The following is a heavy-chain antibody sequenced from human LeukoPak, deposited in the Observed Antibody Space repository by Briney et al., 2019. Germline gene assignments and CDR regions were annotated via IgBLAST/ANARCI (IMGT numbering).Heavy chain of an antibody. D-gene: IGHD2-15*01. CDR2: ISGDGSAT. V-gene: IGHV3-74*01. J-gene: IGHJ5*02. Sequence: GGSLRLSCAASRFTFSSHWMHWVRQAPGKGLVWVSRISGDGSATIYADSVKGRFSISRDNAENTVYLQMNSLTVEDTAVYYCTRRVSATRWFDPWGQGTLVTVSS. CDR3: TRRVSATRWFDP. CDR1: RFTFSSHW.